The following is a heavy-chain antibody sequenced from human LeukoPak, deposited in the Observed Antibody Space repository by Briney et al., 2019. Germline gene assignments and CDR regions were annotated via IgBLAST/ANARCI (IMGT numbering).Heavy chain of an antibody. CDR1: GFTFSDYG. CDR3: AKDSSYYLDSGGFDY. D-gene: IGHD3-22*01. J-gene: IGHJ4*02. V-gene: IGHV3-30*18. Sequence: PGRSRRLSCAASGFTFSDYGMHWVRQAPGKGLEWVAVIIYDGSDKFYADSVKGRFTISRDNSKNTLYLQMNSLRAEDTAVYYCAKDSSYYLDSGGFDYWGPGTLVTVSS. CDR2: IIYDGSDK.